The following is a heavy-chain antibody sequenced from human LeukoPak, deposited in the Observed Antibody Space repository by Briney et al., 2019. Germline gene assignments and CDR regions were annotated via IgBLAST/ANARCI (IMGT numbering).Heavy chain of an antibody. CDR3: SRDDFEYSVHYGMDV. Sequence: SETLSLTCSVSGGSISTYYWSWIRQPAGKGLEWIGRVYRSGNTNNNPSPKSRVTVSVDTSKNQISLRLRSVTAADTAVYCCSRDDFEYSVHYGMDVGGQGTTVTVS. J-gene: IGHJ6*02. D-gene: IGHD3-9*01. V-gene: IGHV4-4*07. CDR2: VYRSGNT. CDR1: GGSISTYY.